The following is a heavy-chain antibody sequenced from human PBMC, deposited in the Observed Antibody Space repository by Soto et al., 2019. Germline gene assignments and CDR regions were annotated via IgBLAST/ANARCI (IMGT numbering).Heavy chain of an antibody. J-gene: IGHJ3*02. CDR2: IYYSGST. CDR1: GGSISSSSYY. D-gene: IGHD2-21*02. Sequence: SETLSLTCTVSGGSISSSSYYWSWIRQPPGKGLGWIGYIYYSGSTNYNPSLRSRVTISVDTSKNQFSLKLSSVTAADTAVYYCARSYCGGDCYPTYDAFDIWGQATMVTVS. V-gene: IGHV4-61*01. CDR3: ARSYCGGDCYPTYDAFDI.